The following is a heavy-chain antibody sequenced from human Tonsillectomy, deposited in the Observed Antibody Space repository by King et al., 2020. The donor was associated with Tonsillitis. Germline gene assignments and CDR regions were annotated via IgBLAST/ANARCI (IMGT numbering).Heavy chain of an antibody. J-gene: IGHJ4*02. D-gene: IGHD5-18*01. Sequence: QLQESGPGLVKPSETLSLTCTVSGGSISSSSYYWGWIRQPPGKGLEWIGSIYYSGSTYYNPSLKSRVTISVDTSKNQFSLKLSSVTAADTAVYYCARQGGYSYTFDYWGQGTLVTVSS. V-gene: IGHV4-39*01. CDR3: ARQGGYSYTFDY. CDR2: IYYSGST. CDR1: GGSISSSSYY.